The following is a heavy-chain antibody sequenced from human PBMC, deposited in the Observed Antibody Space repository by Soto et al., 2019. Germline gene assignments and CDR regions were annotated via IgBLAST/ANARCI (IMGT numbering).Heavy chain of an antibody. CDR1: GFTFSSYW. Sequence: EVQLVESGGGLVQPGGSLRLSCAASGFTFSSYWMSWVRQAPGKGLEWVANIKQDGSEKYYVDSVKGRFTISRDNAKNSLYLQMNSLRAEDTAVYYCARAAVCGGDCYFPDYWGQGTLVTVSS. V-gene: IGHV3-7*01. D-gene: IGHD2-21*02. CDR3: ARAAVCGGDCYFPDY. CDR2: IKQDGSEK. J-gene: IGHJ4*02.